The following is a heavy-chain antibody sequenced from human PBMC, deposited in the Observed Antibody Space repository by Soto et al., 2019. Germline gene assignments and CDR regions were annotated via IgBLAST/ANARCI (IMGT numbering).Heavy chain of an antibody. CDR2: ILYSGST. D-gene: IGHD6-19*01. CDR3: ARLGSSGWYQGSYFDY. V-gene: IGHV4-39*01. J-gene: IGHJ4*02. CDR1: GGSITRNNHY. Sequence: QLQLQESGPGLVKPSETLSLTCIVSGGSITRNNHYWGWIRQSPGKGLEWIGSILYSGSTNYNPSLKSRITLSGETSKNPFSLEMSSVAAADHALVYWARLGSSGWYQGSYFDYWGQGTLVTVSS.